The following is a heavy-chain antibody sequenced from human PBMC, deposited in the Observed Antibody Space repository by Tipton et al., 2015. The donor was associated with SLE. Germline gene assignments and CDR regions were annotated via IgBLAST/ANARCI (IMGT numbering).Heavy chain of an antibody. CDR1: GFTFSSYG. D-gene: IGHD6-19*01. V-gene: IGHV3-30*02. CDR2: IRYDGSNK. J-gene: IGHJ4*02. Sequence: SLRLSCAASGFTFSSYGMHWVRQAPGKGLEWVAFIRYDGSNKYYADSVKGRFAISRDNSKNTLYLQMNSLRAEDTAVYYCAKEGESSGWPVAYFDYWGQGTLVTVSS. CDR3: AKEGESSGWPVAYFDY.